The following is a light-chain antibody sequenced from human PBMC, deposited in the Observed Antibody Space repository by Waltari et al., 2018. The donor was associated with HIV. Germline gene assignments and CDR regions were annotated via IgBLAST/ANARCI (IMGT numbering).Light chain of an antibody. V-gene: IGLV1-47*01. CDR2: SNN. Sequence: QPVLTQLPSMSGTPGQTVTISCSGSNSNIGSSSMYWYQPPPGTTPRLLIYSNNERPSGVPDRFSGSKSGTSASLTISGLRSEDEADYYCSTWDESQSFQVFGGGTKVTVL. J-gene: IGLJ3*02. CDR3: STWDESQSFQV. CDR1: NSNIGSSS.